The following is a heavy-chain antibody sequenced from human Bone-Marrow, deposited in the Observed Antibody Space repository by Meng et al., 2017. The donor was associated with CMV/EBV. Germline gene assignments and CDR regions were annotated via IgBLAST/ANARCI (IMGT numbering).Heavy chain of an antibody. CDR3: ARARIGQWLVLV. J-gene: IGHJ4*02. CDR1: GYTFTSYD. Sequence: ASVKVSCKTSGYTFTSYDIHWVRQATGQGLEWMGWMNPNSGNTGYAPKFQGRVTMTTDTSTSTAYMELRSLRSDDTAVYYCARARIGQWLVLVWGQGTLVTVSS. D-gene: IGHD6-19*01. CDR2: MNPNSGNT. V-gene: IGHV1-8*01.